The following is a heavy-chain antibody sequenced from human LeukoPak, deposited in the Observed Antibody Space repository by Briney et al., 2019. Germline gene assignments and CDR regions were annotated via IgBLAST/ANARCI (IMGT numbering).Heavy chain of an antibody. V-gene: IGHV1-2*06. D-gene: IGHD1-7*01. Sequence: ASVKVSCTASGYTFTGYYMHWVRQAPGQGLEWMGRINPNSGGTNYAQKFQGRVTMTRDTSISTAYMELSRLRSDDTAVYYCATSGTTESAFDIWGQGTLVTVSS. CDR3: ATSGTTESAFDI. CDR1: GYTFTGYY. CDR2: INPNSGGT. J-gene: IGHJ3*02.